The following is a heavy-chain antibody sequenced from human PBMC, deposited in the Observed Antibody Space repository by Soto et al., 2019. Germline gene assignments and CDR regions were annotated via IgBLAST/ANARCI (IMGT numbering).Heavy chain of an antibody. CDR2: IKSKADGGTT. CDR1: GFTFSNAW. D-gene: IGHD7-27*01. CDR3: TPDRKTGDYYYRDV. V-gene: IGHV3-15*01. J-gene: IGHJ6*03. Sequence: EVQLVESGGGLVKPGGSLRLSCAASGFTFSNAWMSWVRQAPGKGLEWVGRIKSKADGGTTDYAAPVKGRFTISRDDSKNTLYLQMNSLKTEDTAVYYCTPDRKTGDYYYRDVWGKGTTVTVSS.